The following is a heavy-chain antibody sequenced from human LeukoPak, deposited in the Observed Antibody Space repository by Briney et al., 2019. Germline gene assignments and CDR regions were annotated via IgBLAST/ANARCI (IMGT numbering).Heavy chain of an antibody. CDR2: IKGDGSEI. CDR1: GFNFSTYW. J-gene: IGHJ4*02. Sequence: GGSLTLFRSASGFNFSTYWMRWPRQPPGKGLGWVVNIKGDGSEINYVDSGRGRFTIARDNAKNSLSLQMNSLTADDAGVYDCAREGLPYSGDHWGQGTLVTVSS. V-gene: IGHV3-7*01. D-gene: IGHD4-11*01. CDR3: AREGLPYSGDH.